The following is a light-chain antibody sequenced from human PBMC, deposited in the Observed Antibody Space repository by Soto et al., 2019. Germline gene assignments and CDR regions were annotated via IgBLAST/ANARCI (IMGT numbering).Light chain of an antibody. V-gene: IGKV1-39*01. CDR2: PAC. CDR3: HQSYSNPRT. J-gene: IGKJ1*01. CDR1: QSIGNV. Sequence: DIQMTQSPSSLSASVGDRVTITCRSSQSIGNVLNWYQQKPGKAPKLLICPACSLQSGVPSRFSASGSGTKFTLILISLQHEEFATYYCHQSYSNPRTFGQGTPVHVK.